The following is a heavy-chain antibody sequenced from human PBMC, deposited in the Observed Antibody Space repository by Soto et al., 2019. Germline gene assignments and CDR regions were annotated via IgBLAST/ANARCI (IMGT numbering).Heavy chain of an antibody. V-gene: IGHV3-15*07. CDR1: GVTLSDVW. CDR3: SHGYYQYFES. Sequence: WGSLRLSCAVSGVTLSDVWMNWVRQAPGKGPEWVGRIKSQTDGGTLDYAAPVKDRFTISRDDSQNTLYLQMNSLKTEDTAVYYCSHGYYQYFESWGQGTLVTVSS. D-gene: IGHD5-18*01. CDR2: IKSQTDGGTL. J-gene: IGHJ4*02.